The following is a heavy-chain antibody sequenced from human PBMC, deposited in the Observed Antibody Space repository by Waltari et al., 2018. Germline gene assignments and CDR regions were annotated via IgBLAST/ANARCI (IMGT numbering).Heavy chain of an antibody. J-gene: IGHJ4*02. CDR2: IYTSGNT. V-gene: IGHV4-61*02. CDR1: GGSISSGSYY. Sequence: QVQLQESGPGLVKPSQTLSLTCTVSGGSISSGSYYWSWIRQPAGKGLEWIGRIYTSGNTNYNPSLKSRVTISVDTSKNQFSLKLSSVTAADTAVYYCARDAAVGATAFDYWGQGTLVTVSS. D-gene: IGHD1-26*01. CDR3: ARDAAVGATAFDY.